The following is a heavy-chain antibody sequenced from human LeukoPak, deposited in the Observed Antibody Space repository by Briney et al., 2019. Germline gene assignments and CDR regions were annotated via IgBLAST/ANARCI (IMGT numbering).Heavy chain of an antibody. CDR2: ISYDGSNK. Sequence: GGSLRLSCAASGFTFSSYAMHWVRQAPGKGLEWVAVISYDGSNKYYADSVKGRFTISRDNSKNTLYLQMNSLRAEDTAVYYCARDSYFTTVTDALRVAFDIWGQGTIVTVSS. CDR3: ARDSYFTTVTDALRVAFDI. D-gene: IGHD4-17*01. V-gene: IGHV3-30-3*01. CDR1: GFTFSSYA. J-gene: IGHJ3*02.